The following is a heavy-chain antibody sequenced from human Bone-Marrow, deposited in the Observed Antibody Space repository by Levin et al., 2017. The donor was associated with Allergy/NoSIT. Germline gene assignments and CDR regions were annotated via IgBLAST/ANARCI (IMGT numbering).Heavy chain of an antibody. V-gene: IGHV4-59*11. D-gene: IGHD4/OR15-4a*01. CDR1: GDSISNLY. J-gene: IGHJ5*02. Sequence: SETLSLTCTISGDSISNLYWSWLRQPPGKGLEWIGYIYYTGRTNYNPSLKSRVTMSVDTSKNQFSLELSSVTAADTAVYYCAKERGAKNWFDPWGQGALVTVSS. CDR2: IYYTGRT. CDR3: AKERGAKNWFDP.